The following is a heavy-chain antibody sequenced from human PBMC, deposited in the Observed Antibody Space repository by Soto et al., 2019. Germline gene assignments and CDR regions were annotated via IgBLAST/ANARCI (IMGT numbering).Heavy chain of an antibody. CDR3: GKVLVGATGHTDSDS. D-gene: IGHD2-15*01. CDR1: GGSIYRSGYY. V-gene: IGHV4-39*01. Sequence: ETLSLTCPVSGGSIYRSGYYWGWIRQPPGRGLEWIGNIDYNGVTYSNPSLKSRVTISRDTLKNQFSLKLTSVTAADTALYYCGKVLVGATGHTDSDSWGPGTLVTVYS. J-gene: IGHJ4*02. CDR2: IDYNGVT.